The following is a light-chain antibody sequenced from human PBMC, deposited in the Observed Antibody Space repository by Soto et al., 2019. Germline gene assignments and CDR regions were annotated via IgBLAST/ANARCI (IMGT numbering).Light chain of an antibody. CDR3: PTWGRGSF. CDR1: SGHNNHA. V-gene: IGLV4-69*01. CDR2: VNSDGSH. J-gene: IGLJ2*01. Sequence: QPVLTQSPSASASLGASVKLTCTLSSGHNNHAITWHQQQPEKGPRYLMKVNSDGSHSKGDGIPDRFSGSSSGAERYLTISSLQSGDEADYYCPTWGRGSFFGGGTKLTVL.